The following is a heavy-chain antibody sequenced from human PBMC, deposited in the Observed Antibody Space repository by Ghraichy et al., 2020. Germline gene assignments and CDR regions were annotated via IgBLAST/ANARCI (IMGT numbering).Heavy chain of an antibody. D-gene: IGHD6-25*01. V-gene: IGHV3-23*01. J-gene: IGHJ4*02. CDR3: VRSIAATHTGGFDY. CDR2: ISGSGGST. CDR1: GFTFSSYG. Sequence: GGSLRLSCAASGFTFSSYGMSWVRQAPGKGLEWVSAISGSGGSTYYADSVKGRFTISRDNSKNTLYLQMNSLRAEDTAVYYCVRSIAATHTGGFDYWGQGTLVTASS.